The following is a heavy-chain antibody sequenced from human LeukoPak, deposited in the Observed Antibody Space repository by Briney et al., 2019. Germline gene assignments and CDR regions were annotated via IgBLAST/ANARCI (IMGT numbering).Heavy chain of an antibody. Sequence: PSETLSLTCTVSGGSISTYYWNWIRQPAGKGLEWIGRIYTVGYTNYNPSVKSRVTMSVDTSKNQFSLKLSSVTAADTAVYYCATDCSGSSCYPAGFDYWGQGTLVTVSS. CDR3: ATDCSGSSCYPAGFDY. D-gene: IGHD2-15*01. CDR1: GGSISTYY. CDR2: IYTVGYT. J-gene: IGHJ4*02. V-gene: IGHV4-4*07.